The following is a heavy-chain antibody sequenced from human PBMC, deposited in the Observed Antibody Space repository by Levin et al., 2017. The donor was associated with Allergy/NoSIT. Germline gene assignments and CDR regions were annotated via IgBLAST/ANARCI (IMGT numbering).Heavy chain of an antibody. D-gene: IGHD3-10*01. Sequence: GESLKISCAASGFTFSSYDMHWVRQATGKGLEWVSAIGTAGNTYYSGSVKGRFTISRENAKNSLYLQMNSLRAGDTAVYYCARGGTMVRGVLQCDVDLWGRGTLVTVSS. CDR2: IGTAGNT. J-gene: IGHJ2*01. CDR3: ARGGTMVRGVLQCDVDL. CDR1: GFTFSSYD. V-gene: IGHV3-13*01.